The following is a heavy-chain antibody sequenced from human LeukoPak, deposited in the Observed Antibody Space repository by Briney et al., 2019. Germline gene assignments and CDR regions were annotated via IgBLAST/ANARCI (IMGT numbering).Heavy chain of an antibody. J-gene: IGHJ4*02. CDR2: LHYTGST. Sequence: SETLSLTCTVSGGSIAKSYWSWLRQFPGKELEWIGYLHYTGSTKYNPALKSRVAISLDTSNNRFSLKLTSVTAADTAIYFCARDRGGLAALDFDHWGQGILVSVSS. V-gene: IGHV4-59*01. D-gene: IGHD4-23*01. CDR1: GGSIAKSY. CDR3: ARDRGGLAALDFDH.